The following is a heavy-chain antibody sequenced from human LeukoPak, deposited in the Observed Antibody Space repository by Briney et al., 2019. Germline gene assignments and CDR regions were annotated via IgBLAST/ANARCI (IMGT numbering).Heavy chain of an antibody. V-gene: IGHV3-30-3*01. J-gene: IGHJ5*02. Sequence: PGGSLRLSCAASGFTFSSYAMHWVRQAPGKGLEWVAVISYDGSNKYYADSVKGRFTISRDNSKNTLYLQMNSLRAEDTAVYYCARDAPTYYYDSSGYSLNWFDPWGQGTLVTVSS. CDR3: ARDAPTYYYDSSGYSLNWFDP. D-gene: IGHD3-22*01. CDR1: GFTFSSYA. CDR2: ISYDGSNK.